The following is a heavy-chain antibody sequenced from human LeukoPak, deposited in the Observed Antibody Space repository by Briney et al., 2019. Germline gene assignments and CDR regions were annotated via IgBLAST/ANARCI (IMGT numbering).Heavy chain of an antibody. CDR1: GGTFSSYA. J-gene: IGHJ4*02. CDR2: FDPEDGET. CDR3: ARTDTAMVLGDY. V-gene: IGHV1-69*10. D-gene: IGHD5-18*01. Sequence: SVKVSCKASGGTFSSYAISWVRQAPGKGLEWMGGFDPEDGETIYAQKFQGRVTMTRDTSTSTVYMELSSLRSEDTAVYCCARTDTAMVLGDYWGQGTLVAVSS.